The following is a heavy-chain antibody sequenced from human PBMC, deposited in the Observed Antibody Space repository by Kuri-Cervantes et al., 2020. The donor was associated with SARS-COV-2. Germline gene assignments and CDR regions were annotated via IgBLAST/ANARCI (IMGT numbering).Heavy chain of an antibody. CDR2: IRYDGSNK. D-gene: IGHD6-19*01. Sequence: GGSLRLSCAASGFTFSSYGMHWVRQAPGKGLEWVAFIRYDGSNKYYADSVKGRFTISRDNSIHTVYLQMDSLRAEDTAVYYCAREITGYSSGWSLYWYFDLWGRGTLVTVSS. J-gene: IGHJ2*01. V-gene: IGHV3-30*02. CDR3: AREITGYSSGWSLYWYFDL. CDR1: GFTFSSYG.